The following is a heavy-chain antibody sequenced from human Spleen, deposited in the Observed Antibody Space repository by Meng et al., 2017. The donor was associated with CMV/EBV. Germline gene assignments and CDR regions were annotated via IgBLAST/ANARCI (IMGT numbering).Heavy chain of an antibody. D-gene: IGHD6-19*01. CDR1: GGSISSYY. V-gene: IGHV4-59*01. Sequence: GSLRLSCTVSGGSISSYYWSWIRQPPGKGLEWIGYIYYSGSTNYNPSLKSRVTMSLDTSENQISLKLSSVTAADTAVYYCARGAVAGLLRWFDPWGQGTLVTVSS. CDR2: IYYSGST. CDR3: ARGAVAGLLRWFDP. J-gene: IGHJ5*02.